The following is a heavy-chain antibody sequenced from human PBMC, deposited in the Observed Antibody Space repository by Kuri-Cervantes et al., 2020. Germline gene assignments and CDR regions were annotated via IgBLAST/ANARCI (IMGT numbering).Heavy chain of an antibody. CDR2: IIPIFGTA. CDR1: GYTFTGYY. J-gene: IGHJ6*02. V-gene: IGHV1-69*13. Sequence: SVKVSCKASGYTFTGYYMHWVRQAPGQGLEWMGRIIPIFGTANYAQKFQGRVTITADESTSTAYMELSSLRSEDTAVYYCGGNGPAYYYYGMDVWGQGTTVTVSS. D-gene: IGHD4-23*01. CDR3: GGNGPAYYYYGMDV.